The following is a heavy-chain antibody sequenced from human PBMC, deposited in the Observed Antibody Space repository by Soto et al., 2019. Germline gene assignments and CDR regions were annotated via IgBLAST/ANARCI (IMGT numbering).Heavy chain of an antibody. CDR2: ISSSSSTI. V-gene: IGHV3-48*01. J-gene: IGHJ3*02. CDR3: ARGGDMITFGGVIVMNAFDI. CDR1: GFTFSSYS. D-gene: IGHD3-16*02. Sequence: PGGSLRLSCAASGFTFSSYSMNWVRQAPGKGLEWVSYISSSSSTIYYADSVKGRFTISRDNAKNSLYLQMNSLRAKDTAVYYCARGGDMITFGGVIVMNAFDIWGQGTMVNVSS.